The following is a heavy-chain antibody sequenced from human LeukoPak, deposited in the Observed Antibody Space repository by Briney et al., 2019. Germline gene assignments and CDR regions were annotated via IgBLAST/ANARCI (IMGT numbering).Heavy chain of an antibody. CDR1: GGSFSGYY. Sequence: PSETLSLTCAVYGGSFSGYYWSWIRQPPGKGLEWIGEINHSGSTNYNPSLKSRVTMSVDTSKNQFSLKLSSVTAADTAVYYCARDKGGSSSFNWFDPWGQGTLVTVSS. CDR2: INHSGST. D-gene: IGHD6-6*01. J-gene: IGHJ5*02. CDR3: ARDKGGSSSFNWFDP. V-gene: IGHV4-34*01.